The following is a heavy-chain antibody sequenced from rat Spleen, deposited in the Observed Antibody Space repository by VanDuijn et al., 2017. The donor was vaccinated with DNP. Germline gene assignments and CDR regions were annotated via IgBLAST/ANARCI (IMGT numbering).Heavy chain of an antibody. Sequence: EVQLVESGGDLVQPGRSLKLSCVASGFTFNNYWMTWLRQVPGKGLEWVASITSSGGTTYYPASVKCRFTISRDNAKNTLYLQMNSLRSEDTATYYCARDCIAAPYYWYFDFWGPGTMVTVSS. CDR1: GFTFNNYW. V-gene: IGHV5-31*01. D-gene: IGHD1-2*01. CDR3: ARDCIAAPYYWYFDF. CDR2: ITSSGGTT. J-gene: IGHJ1*01.